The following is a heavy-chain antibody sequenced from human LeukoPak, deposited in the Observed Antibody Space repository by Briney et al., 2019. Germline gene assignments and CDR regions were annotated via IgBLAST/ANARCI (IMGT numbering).Heavy chain of an antibody. J-gene: IGHJ1*01. D-gene: IGHD6-13*01. CDR3: AKAVGLAAANQYFQH. V-gene: IGHV3-30-3*02. CDR2: SYDESHK. Sequence: SYDESHKYYADSVKGRFTISRDTANNTLYLQMNSLRAEDTAVYFCAKAVGLAAANQYFQHWGQGTLVAVSS.